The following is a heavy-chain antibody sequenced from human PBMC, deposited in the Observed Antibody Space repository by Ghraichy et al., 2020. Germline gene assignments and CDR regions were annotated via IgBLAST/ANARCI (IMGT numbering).Heavy chain of an antibody. V-gene: IGHV4-31*02. CDR3: ARDHAVAYYYYAMDV. CDR1: GVSISSDDYY. J-gene: IGHJ6*02. CDR2: IFYSGTT. Sequence: SQTLSLTCTVSGVSISSDDYYWTWIRQHPGKGLEWIGYIFYSGTTSYNPSLKSRLNMLVDTSKNQFSLKLSSVTAADTAVYYCARDHAVAYYYYAMDVWGQGTTVTVSS.